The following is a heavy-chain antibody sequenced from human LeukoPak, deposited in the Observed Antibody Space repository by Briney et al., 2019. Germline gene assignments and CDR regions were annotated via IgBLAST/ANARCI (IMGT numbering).Heavy chain of an antibody. CDR2: IKQDGSEK. CDR3: AREGSRSY. J-gene: IGHJ4*02. V-gene: IGHV3-7*01. Sequence: GGSLRLSCAASGFTFSSYWMSWVRQAPGKGLEWVANIKQDGSEKYYVDSVKGRFTISRDNAKSSLYLQLNSLTAEDTGVYYCAREGSRSYWGQGTLVTVSS. CDR1: GFTFSSYW.